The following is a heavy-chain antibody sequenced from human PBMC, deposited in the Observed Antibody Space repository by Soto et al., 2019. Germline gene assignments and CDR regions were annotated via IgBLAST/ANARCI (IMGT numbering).Heavy chain of an antibody. CDR1: GFTFSSYG. D-gene: IGHD4-17*01. V-gene: IGHV3-33*01. Sequence: QVQLVESGGSVVQPGRSLRLSCAASGFTFSSYGIHWVRQAPGKGLEWVAVIWYDGSNKYYADSVKGRFTISRDNSKNTLYLQMNSLRAEDTAVYYCARALRDGDYVDYWGQGTLVTVSS. CDR2: IWYDGSNK. CDR3: ARALRDGDYVDY. J-gene: IGHJ4*02.